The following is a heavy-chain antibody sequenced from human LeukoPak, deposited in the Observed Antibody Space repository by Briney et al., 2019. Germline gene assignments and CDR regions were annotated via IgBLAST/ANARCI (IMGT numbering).Heavy chain of an antibody. CDR1: GGTFSSYA. V-gene: IGHV1-69*13. J-gene: IGHJ4*02. CDR2: IIPIFGTA. Sequence: SVKVSCKASGGTFSSYAISWVRQAPEQGLEWMGGIIPIFGTANYAQKFQGRVTITADESTSTAYMELSSLRSEDTAVYYCARASYDSSGYYYGGGDYWGQGTLVTVSS. CDR3: ARASYDSSGYYYGGGDY. D-gene: IGHD3-22*01.